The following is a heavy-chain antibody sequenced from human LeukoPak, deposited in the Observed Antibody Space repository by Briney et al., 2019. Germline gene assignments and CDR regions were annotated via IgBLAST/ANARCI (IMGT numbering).Heavy chain of an antibody. V-gene: IGHV3-74*01. J-gene: IGHJ4*02. CDR3: ARERSSGWSDY. CDR2: IKTDGSST. Sequence: PEGSLRLSCAASGFTFSSYWMDWVRQAPGKGLVWVSRIKTDGSSTSYADSVKGRFTISRDNAKNTLYMQMNSLRAEDTAVYYCARERSSGWSDYWGQGTLVTVSS. CDR1: GFTFSSYW. D-gene: IGHD6-19*01.